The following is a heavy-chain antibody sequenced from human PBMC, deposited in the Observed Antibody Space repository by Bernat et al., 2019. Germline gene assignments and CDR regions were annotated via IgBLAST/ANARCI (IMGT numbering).Heavy chain of an antibody. CDR3: ASGITIFGVVTRSMAY. CDR2: ISAYNGNT. CDR1: GYTFTSYG. V-gene: IGHV1-18*04. Sequence: QVQLVESGAEVKKPGASVKVSCKASGYTFTSYGISWVRQAPGQGLEWMGWISAYNGNTNYAQKLQGRVTMTTDTSTSTAYMELRSLRSDDTAVYYCASGITIFGVVTRSMAYWGQGTLVTVSS. D-gene: IGHD3-3*01. J-gene: IGHJ4*02.